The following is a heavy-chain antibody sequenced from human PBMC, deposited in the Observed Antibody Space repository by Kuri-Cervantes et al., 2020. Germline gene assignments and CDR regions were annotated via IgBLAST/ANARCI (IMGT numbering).Heavy chain of an antibody. Sequence: GGSLRLSCAASGFTFSSYAMHWVRQAPGKGLEWVAVISHDGSNKYYADSVKGRFTISRDNSKNTLYLQMNSLRAEDTAVYYCAKVLWFGELLSDAFDIWGQGTMVTVSS. CDR2: ISHDGSNK. CDR1: GFTFSSYA. CDR3: AKVLWFGELLSDAFDI. V-gene: IGHV3-30-3*01. D-gene: IGHD3-10*01. J-gene: IGHJ3*02.